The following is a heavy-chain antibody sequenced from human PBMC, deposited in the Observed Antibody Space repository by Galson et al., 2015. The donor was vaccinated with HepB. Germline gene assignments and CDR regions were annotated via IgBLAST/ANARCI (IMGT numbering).Heavy chain of an antibody. J-gene: IGHJ4*02. CDR2: DGHSGD. V-gene: IGHV3-33*08. D-gene: IGHD5-12*01. Sequence: SLRLSCAGSGFIFSGYAMNWVRQAPGKGLEWLAYDGHSGDSYADSVKGRFTTSRDSSKNTLYLQMNSLRVDDTAVYYCARDRHPWHIDYWGQGTLVTVSS. CDR3: ARDRHPWHIDY. CDR1: GFIFSGYA.